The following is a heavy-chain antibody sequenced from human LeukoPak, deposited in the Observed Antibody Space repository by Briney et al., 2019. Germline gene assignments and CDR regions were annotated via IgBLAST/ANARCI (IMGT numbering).Heavy chain of an antibody. J-gene: IGHJ4*02. Sequence: SETLSLTCTVSGGSISSSSYYWGWIRQPPGKGLEWIGSIYYSGSTYYNPSLKSRVTISVDTSKNQFSLKLSSVTAADTAVYYCARPGNWNDETPDYWGQGTLVTVSS. CDR1: GGSISSSSYY. V-gene: IGHV4-39*01. D-gene: IGHD1-1*01. CDR2: IYYSGST. CDR3: ARPGNWNDETPDY.